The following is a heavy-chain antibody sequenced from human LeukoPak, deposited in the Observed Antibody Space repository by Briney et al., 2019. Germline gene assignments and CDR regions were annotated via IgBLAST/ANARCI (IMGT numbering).Heavy chain of an antibody. CDR3: ARVIGELLSGFDY. V-gene: IGHV3-66*01. D-gene: IGHD1-26*01. J-gene: IGHJ4*02. CDR1: GFTVSSNY. CDR2: LYRGGDT. Sequence: GGSLRLSCAASGFTVSSNYMSWVRQTPGKGLEWVAVLYRGGDTYYADSVKGRFTISRDNAKNSLYLQMNSLRAEDTAVYYCARVIGELLSGFDYWGQGTLVTVSS.